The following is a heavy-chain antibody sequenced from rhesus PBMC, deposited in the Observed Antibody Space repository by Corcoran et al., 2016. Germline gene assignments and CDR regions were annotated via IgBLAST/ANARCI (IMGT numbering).Heavy chain of an antibody. V-gene: IGHV4-65*01. CDR1: GGSVSSSNW. J-gene: IGHJ4*01. CDR2: NSGSSGST. Sequence: QVQLQESGPGLVKPSETLSLTCAVSGGSVSSSNWWSWIRQPPGKGLEWIGLNSGSSGSTYYNPSLKSRVTMSTDTSKNQFSLKLSSVTAADTAVYYCARGLSWNYRLDYWGQGVLVTVSS. CDR3: ARGLSWNYRLDY. D-gene: IGHD1-1*01.